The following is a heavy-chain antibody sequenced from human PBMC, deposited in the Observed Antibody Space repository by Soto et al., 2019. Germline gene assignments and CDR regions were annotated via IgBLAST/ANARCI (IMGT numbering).Heavy chain of an antibody. D-gene: IGHD1-26*01. CDR3: ARVRSGSLFDAFDI. J-gene: IGHJ3*02. V-gene: IGHV1-18*01. CDR2: ISAYNGNT. CDR1: GYTFTSYG. Sequence: ASVKVSCKASGYTFTSYGISWVRQAPGQGLEWMGWISAYNGNTNYAQKLQGRVTMTTDTSTSTAYMELRSLRSDDTAVYYCARVRSGSLFDAFDIWGGGTMVTVSS.